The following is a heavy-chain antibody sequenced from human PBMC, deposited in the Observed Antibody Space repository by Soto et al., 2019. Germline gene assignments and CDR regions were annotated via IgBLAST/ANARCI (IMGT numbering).Heavy chain of an antibody. D-gene: IGHD6-25*01. CDR2: IYYIGST. Sequence: PSETLSLTGTVSGGSISSGCYYWSWIRQHPGKGLEWIGYIYYIGSTYYNPSLKSRVTISVDTSKNQFSLKLSSVTAADTAVYYCQRDKAESGADYSGKGTLVVVSS. CDR1: GGSISSGCYY. J-gene: IGHJ4*02. V-gene: IGHV4-31*03. CDR3: QRDKAESGADY.